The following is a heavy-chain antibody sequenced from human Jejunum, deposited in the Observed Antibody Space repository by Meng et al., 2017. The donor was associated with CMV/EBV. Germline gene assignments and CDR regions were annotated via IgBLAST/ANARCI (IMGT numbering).Heavy chain of an antibody. Sequence: VGSGFDLSKFSMSWVRQAPGKGLEWVSSISASGRIDYAASVKGRFVISRDIATTTLYLQITSLRGDDTAIYFCAKDEGAGGTTFFDHWGQGTLVTVSS. D-gene: IGHD1-1*01. CDR3: AKDEGAGGTTFFDH. V-gene: IGHV3-23*01. J-gene: IGHJ4*02. CDR1: GFDLSKFS. CDR2: ISASGRI.